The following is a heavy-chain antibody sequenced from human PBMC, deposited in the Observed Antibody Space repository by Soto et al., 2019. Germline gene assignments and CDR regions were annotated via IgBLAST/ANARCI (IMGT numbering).Heavy chain of an antibody. CDR3: AHTLAAQGEWYFDY. V-gene: IGHV2-5*02. Sequence: QITLKESGPTLVKPTQTLTLTCTFSGFSLSTSGVGVGWIRQPPGKALEWLALIYWDDDKRYSPSLKSRLTITKHTSKTQVVLTMTNMDPVDTATYYCAHTLAAQGEWYFDYWGQGTLVTVSS. CDR1: GFSLSTSGVG. CDR2: IYWDDDK. D-gene: IGHD3-10*01. J-gene: IGHJ4*02.